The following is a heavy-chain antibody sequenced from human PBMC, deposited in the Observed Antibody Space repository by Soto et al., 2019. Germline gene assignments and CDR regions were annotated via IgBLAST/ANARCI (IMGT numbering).Heavy chain of an antibody. CDR1: GDTFRTHA. V-gene: IGHV1-69*01. J-gene: IGHJ6*02. CDR2: IIPISGTT. Sequence: QVHLVQSGAEVKKPGSSVKVSCKASGDTFRTHAIIWVRQAPGHGLEWMGGIIPISGTTYYTQKFQGRLTITADEPTTTAFMELSSLKSEDTAVFYCARGYCSGGNCYSGMDVWGQGTMVTVSS. D-gene: IGHD2-15*01. CDR3: ARGYCSGGNCYSGMDV.